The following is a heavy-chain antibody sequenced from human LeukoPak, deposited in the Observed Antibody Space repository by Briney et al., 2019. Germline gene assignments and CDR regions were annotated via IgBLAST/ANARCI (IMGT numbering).Heavy chain of an antibody. J-gene: IGHJ4*02. Sequence: ASVKVSCKASGYTFTNFDINWVRQAPGQGLEWMGWMNPVSGNAGSAQKFQGRVTLTRDTSITTAYMELTSLRSDDTAFYYCARAPMGAAPLYWGQGTLVTVSS. CDR1: GYTFTNFD. V-gene: IGHV1-8*02. CDR3: ARAPMGAAPLY. CDR2: MNPVSGNA. D-gene: IGHD6-6*01.